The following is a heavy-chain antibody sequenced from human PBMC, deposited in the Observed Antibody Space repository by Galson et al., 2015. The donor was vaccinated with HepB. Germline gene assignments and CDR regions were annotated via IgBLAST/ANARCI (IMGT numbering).Heavy chain of an antibody. CDR2: ISGSGGST. CDR3: ARAQYCSSIHCYMRRVLNYDYGMDV. D-gene: IGHD2-2*02. Sequence: SLRLSCAASGFTFSSYAMSWVRQAPGKGLEWVSAISGSGGSTYYADSVKGRFTIPRDNSQNTLSLQMNSLRAEDTAVYYCARAQYCSSIHCYMRRVLNYDYGMDVWGQGTTVTVSS. J-gene: IGHJ6*02. V-gene: IGHV3-23*01. CDR1: GFTFSSYA.